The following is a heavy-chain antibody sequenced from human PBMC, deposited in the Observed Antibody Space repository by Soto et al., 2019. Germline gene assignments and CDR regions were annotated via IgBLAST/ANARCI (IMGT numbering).Heavy chain of an antibody. V-gene: IGHV3-23*01. CDR2: ISSLGGTT. J-gene: IGHJ4*02. D-gene: IGHD4-17*01. Sequence: AGGSLRLSCAASGFRFSTYAMSWVRQPPGRGLEWVSAISSLGGTTSYADSVEGRFTISRDNSRNTLYLEMNSLGAEDTAVYYCAKDVDYGTGYYFDYWGQGTLVTVSS. CDR3: AKDVDYGTGYYFDY. CDR1: GFRFSTYA.